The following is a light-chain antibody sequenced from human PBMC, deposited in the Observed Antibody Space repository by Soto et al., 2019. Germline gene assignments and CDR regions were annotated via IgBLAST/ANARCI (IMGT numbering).Light chain of an antibody. CDR1: QSVSAY. Sequence: EIVMTQSPATLSVSPGARATLSCRASQSVSAYLAWYQQTPGQPPRLLLYTASTRATGIPARFSGSGSGTEFTLTISSLQSEDFAVYYCQQYSNWPRTFGQGTRVEIK. J-gene: IGKJ1*01. V-gene: IGKV3-15*01. CDR3: QQYSNWPRT. CDR2: TAS.